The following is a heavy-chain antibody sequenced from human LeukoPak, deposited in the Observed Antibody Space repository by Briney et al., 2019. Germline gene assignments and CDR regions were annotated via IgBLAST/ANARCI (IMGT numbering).Heavy chain of an antibody. CDR2: IHYTGNT. Sequence: SETLSLTCTVSGASVRGYYWSWIRQPPGKGLEWIGYIHYTGNTDYNPSLTSRVTMSVDTSKNQFSLMLTSVTAADTAVYYCARHIRPTYYYGSGSYRFDPWGQGTLVTVSS. CDR3: ARHIRPTYYYGSGSYRFDP. CDR1: GASVRGYY. J-gene: IGHJ5*02. D-gene: IGHD3-10*01. V-gene: IGHV4-59*02.